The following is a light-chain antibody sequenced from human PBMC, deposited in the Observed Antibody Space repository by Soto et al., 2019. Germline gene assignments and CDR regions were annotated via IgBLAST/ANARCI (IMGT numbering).Light chain of an antibody. V-gene: IGKV3-11*01. J-gene: IGKJ4*01. CDR3: QQRAVWPLS. Sequence: EVVLTQSPAILSLSPGETATLSCRAGQPIRNDLGWYQQRPGQAPRLLIYGAPNRATGIPDRFSGSGSGTDFTLTITRLAPEDFAIYYCQQRAVWPLSFGGGTKV. CDR1: QPIRND. CDR2: GAP.